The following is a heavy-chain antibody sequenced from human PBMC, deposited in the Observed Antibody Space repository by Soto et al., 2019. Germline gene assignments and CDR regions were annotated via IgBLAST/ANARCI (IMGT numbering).Heavy chain of an antibody. CDR1: GFNFGAYA. D-gene: IGHD6-19*01. CDR3: AKDRSENFWVYYYAMDV. V-gene: IGHV3-23*01. Sequence: LRLSFEASGFNFGAYAMNWVRQAPGKGLEWVSGISGSSSGTYYTDSVKGRFTISRDNSKNTVYLQMNSLRGEDTAVYYCAKDRSENFWVYYYAMDVWGQGTAVTVSS. CDR2: ISGSSSGT. J-gene: IGHJ6*02.